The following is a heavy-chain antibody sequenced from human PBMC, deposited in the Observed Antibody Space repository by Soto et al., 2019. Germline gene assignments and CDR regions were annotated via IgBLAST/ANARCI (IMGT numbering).Heavy chain of an antibody. CDR3: TTELYCGGDCYSVH. D-gene: IGHD2-21*02. Sequence: PGGSLRLSCAASGFTFSNAWMSWVRQAPGKGLEWVGRIKSKTDGGTTDYAAPVKGRFTISRDDSKNTLYLQMNSLKTEDTAVYYCTTELYCGGDCYSVHWGHGTLVTVSS. V-gene: IGHV3-15*01. J-gene: IGHJ4*01. CDR2: IKSKTDGGTT. CDR1: GFTFSNAW.